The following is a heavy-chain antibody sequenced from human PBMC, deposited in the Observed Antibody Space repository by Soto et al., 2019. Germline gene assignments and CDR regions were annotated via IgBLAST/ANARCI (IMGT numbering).Heavy chain of an antibody. Sequence: PGGSLRLSCAASGFTFSSYGMHWVRQAPGKGLEWVAVIWYDGSNKYYADSVKGRFTISRDNSKNTLYLQMNSLRAEDTAVYYCARDENYYDSSGDAFDIWGQGPMVTVSS. CDR1: GFTFSSYG. CDR2: IWYDGSNK. J-gene: IGHJ3*02. D-gene: IGHD3-22*01. CDR3: ARDENYYDSSGDAFDI. V-gene: IGHV3-33*01.